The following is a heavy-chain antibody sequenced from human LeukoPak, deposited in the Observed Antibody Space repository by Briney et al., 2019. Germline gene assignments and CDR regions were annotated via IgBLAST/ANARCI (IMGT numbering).Heavy chain of an antibody. CDR1: GYTFTSYA. D-gene: IGHD4-23*01. CDR2: INAGNGNT. J-gene: IGHJ3*01. CDR3: AAEIYGGNSDCCTFDF. V-gene: IGHV1-3*01. Sequence: ASVKVSCKASGYTFTSYAMHWVRQAPGQRLEWMGWINAGNGNTNYAQRFQDRVTITRDLSTSTAYMELSSLRFEDTAVYYCAAEIYGGNSDCCTFDFWGPGTPVTVSS.